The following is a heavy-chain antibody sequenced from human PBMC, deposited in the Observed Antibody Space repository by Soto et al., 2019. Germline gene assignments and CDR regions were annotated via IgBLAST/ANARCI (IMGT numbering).Heavy chain of an antibody. CDR1: GGSIISGY. V-gene: IGHV4-59*01. Sequence: QVQLQESGPGLVKPSETLSLTCTVSGGSIISGYWSWIRQPLGKGLEWIGYISYSGNTNYNPSLKSRVTMSVDTPKIQFSLRLSSVTTADTAVYYCAGLRGYAGSPIDYWGQGTLVTVSS. D-gene: IGHD2-15*01. J-gene: IGHJ4*02. CDR2: ISYSGNT. CDR3: AGLRGYAGSPIDY.